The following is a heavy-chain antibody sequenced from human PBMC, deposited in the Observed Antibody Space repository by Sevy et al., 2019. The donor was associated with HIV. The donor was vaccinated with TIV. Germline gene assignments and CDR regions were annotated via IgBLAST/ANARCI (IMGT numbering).Heavy chain of an antibody. CDR3: TTDWRGYCSGGSCYSTADYYGMDV. CDR2: IKSKTDGGTT. Sequence: GVSLKISCAASGFTFSNAWMSWVRQAPGKGLEWVGRIKSKTDGGTTDYAAPVKGRFTISRDDSKNRLYLQMNSLKTEDTDVYYCTTDWRGYCSGGSCYSTADYYGMDVWGQGTTVTVSS. CDR1: GFTFSNAW. D-gene: IGHD2-15*01. J-gene: IGHJ6*02. V-gene: IGHV3-15*01.